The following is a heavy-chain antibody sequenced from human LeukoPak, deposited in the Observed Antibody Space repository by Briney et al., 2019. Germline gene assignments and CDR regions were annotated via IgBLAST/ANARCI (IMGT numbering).Heavy chain of an antibody. CDR1: GFTVSSNY. D-gene: IGHD2-15*01. CDR3: ARCLGKGYCSGGSCCPPGY. CDR2: IYSGGST. J-gene: IGHJ4*02. V-gene: IGHV3-53*01. Sequence: PGGSLRLSCAASGFTVSSNYMSWVRQAPGKGLEWVSVIYSGGSTYYADSVKGRFTISRDNSKNTLYLQMNSLRAEDTAVYYCARCLGKGYCSGGSCCPPGYWGQGTLVTVSS.